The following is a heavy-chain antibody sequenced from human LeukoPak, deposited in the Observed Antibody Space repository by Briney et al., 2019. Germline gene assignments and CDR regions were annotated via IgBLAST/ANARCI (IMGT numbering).Heavy chain of an antibody. D-gene: IGHD6-13*01. V-gene: IGHV3-74*01. CDR2: ISSDGSST. CDR1: GFPLSSYW. Sequence: GGSLRLSCGASGFPLSSYWMHWVRQAPGKALVWVSCISSDGSSTTYAHSVKGRFTISRDNAKNPLYLQMNSLRAEDTAVYYCGRGGKVEQLVLARWGQGSLVTVSS. CDR3: GRGGKVEQLVLAR. J-gene: IGHJ4*02.